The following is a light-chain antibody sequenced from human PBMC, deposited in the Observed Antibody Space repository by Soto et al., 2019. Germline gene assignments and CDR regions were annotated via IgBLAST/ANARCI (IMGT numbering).Light chain of an antibody. CDR1: SSDVGGYNY. V-gene: IGLV2-14*01. CDR3: SSYTSSSTLGGV. CDR2: DVS. J-gene: IGLJ1*01. Sequence: QSVLTQPASVSGSPGQSITISCTGTSSDVGGYNYVSWYQQYPGKAPKLMIYDVSSRPSGVSNRFSGSKSGNTASLTISGLQAEDEADYYCSSYTSSSTLGGVFGTGTQLTVL.